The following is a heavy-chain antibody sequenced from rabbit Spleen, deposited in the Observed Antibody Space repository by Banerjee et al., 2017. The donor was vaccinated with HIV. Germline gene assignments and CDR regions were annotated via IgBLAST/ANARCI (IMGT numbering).Heavy chain of an antibody. CDR2: HTSSGGTT. Sequence: QEQLVESGGGLVQPGGSLTLSCKASGFDFSSYYMNWVRQAPGKGLEYISHTSSGGTTYYASWVNGRFSISRENTQNTVSLQMNSLTAADTATYFCARDGAGGSYFALWGPGTLVTVS. D-gene: IGHD8-1*01. CDR1: GFDFSSYY. V-gene: IGHV1S29*01. J-gene: IGHJ4*01. CDR3: ARDGAGGSYFAL.